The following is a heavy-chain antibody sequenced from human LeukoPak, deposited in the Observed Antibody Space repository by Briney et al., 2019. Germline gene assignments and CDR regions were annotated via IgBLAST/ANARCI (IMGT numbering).Heavy chain of an antibody. CDR1: GFTVSSNY. V-gene: IGHV3-53*01. CDR2: IYSGGRT. D-gene: IGHD2-8*01. Sequence: GGSLRLSCAASGFTVSSNYMSWVRQAPGKGLEWVSVIYSGGRTYYADSVKGRFTISRDNSKNTLYLQMNSLRAEDTAVYYCARERLNAFDIWGQGTMVTVSS. CDR3: ARERLNAFDI. J-gene: IGHJ3*02.